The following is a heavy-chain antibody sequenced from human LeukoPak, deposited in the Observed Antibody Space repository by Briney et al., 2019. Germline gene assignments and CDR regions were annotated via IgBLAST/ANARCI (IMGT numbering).Heavy chain of an antibody. Sequence: GRSLRLSCAASGFTFSSYAMHWVRQAPGKGLEWVAVISYDGSNKYYADSVKGRFTISRDNSKNTLYLQMNSLRAEDTAVYYCAGEESPPFPDILTGYPDYWGQGTLVTVSS. CDR3: AGEESPPFPDILTGYPDY. J-gene: IGHJ4*02. CDR1: GFTFSSYA. D-gene: IGHD3-9*01. CDR2: ISYDGSNK. V-gene: IGHV3-30*04.